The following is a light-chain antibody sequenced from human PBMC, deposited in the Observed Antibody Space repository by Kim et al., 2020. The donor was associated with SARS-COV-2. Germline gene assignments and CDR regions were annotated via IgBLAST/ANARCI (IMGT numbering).Light chain of an antibody. CDR1: EDIKND. CDR2: GAS. V-gene: IGKV1-17*01. Sequence: AAVRDLVTITCRASEDIKNDLGWYKQDPGRAQKRLIYGASSLQSGFQSRFSGSGSGTEFTLNISSPQPEYCATYLRLKHNTYPITFGQGTRLEIK. CDR3: LKHNTYPIT. J-gene: IGKJ5*01.